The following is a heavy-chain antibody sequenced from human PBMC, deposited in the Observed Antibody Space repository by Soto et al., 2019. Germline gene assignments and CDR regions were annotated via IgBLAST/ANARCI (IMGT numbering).Heavy chain of an antibody. D-gene: IGHD2-2*01. Sequence: QVQLVQSGAEVKKPGSSVKVSCKASGGTFSSYAISWVRQAPGQGLEWMGGIIPISDTTNYAQKFQGRVTITADESTSTAYMELSSMRSEDTAVYYCARSQGSSTSLAIYYYYYYGMDVWGQGTTVPVSS. CDR3: ARSQGSSTSLAIYYYYYYGMDV. V-gene: IGHV1-69*01. J-gene: IGHJ6*02. CDR2: IIPISDTT. CDR1: GGTFSSYA.